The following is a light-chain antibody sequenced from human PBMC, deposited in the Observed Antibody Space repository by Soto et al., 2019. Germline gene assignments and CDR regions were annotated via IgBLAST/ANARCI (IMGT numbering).Light chain of an antibody. V-gene: IGKV3-20*01. Sequence: EIELTQSPGTLSLSPGERATLSCRASQSVSSSYLAWYQQKPGQAPRLLIYGASSRATGIPDRFSGSGSGTDFTLTISRLEPGDFAVYYCQQYGSSPPTTFGQGTKLEIK. CDR2: GAS. CDR3: QQYGSSPPTT. CDR1: QSVSSSY. J-gene: IGKJ2*01.